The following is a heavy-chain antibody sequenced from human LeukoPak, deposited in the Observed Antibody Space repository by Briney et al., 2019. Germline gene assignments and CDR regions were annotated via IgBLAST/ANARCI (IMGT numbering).Heavy chain of an antibody. Sequence: PGGSLRLSCAASGFTFSDYYMSWIRQAPGKGLEWVANINQDGSEKYYVDSVKGRFTFSRDNAKDSLYLQMNSLRAEDTAVYYCARDATRGGDFDYWGQGTLVTVSS. CDR1: GFTFSDYY. D-gene: IGHD3-16*01. CDR2: INQDGSEK. J-gene: IGHJ4*02. V-gene: IGHV3-7*01. CDR3: ARDATRGGDFDY.